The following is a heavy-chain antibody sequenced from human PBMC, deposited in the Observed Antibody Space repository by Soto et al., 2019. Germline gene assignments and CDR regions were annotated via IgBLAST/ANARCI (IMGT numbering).Heavy chain of an antibody. CDR1: GDSIRSSSY. CDR2: IYSTGNT. J-gene: IGHJ6*02. Sequence: PSETLSLTCTVSGDSIRSSSYWGWIRQPPGKGLEWIGSIYSTGNTYYNPSLNSQVTISVDTSKNQFSLNVISVTAADTAVYYCRRSNRYSTDVWSQGTTVTVSS. CDR3: RRSNRYSTDV. V-gene: IGHV4-39*01. D-gene: IGHD2-21*01.